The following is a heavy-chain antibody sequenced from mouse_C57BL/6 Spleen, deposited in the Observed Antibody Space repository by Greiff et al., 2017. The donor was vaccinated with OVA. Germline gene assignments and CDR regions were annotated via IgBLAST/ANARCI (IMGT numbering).Heavy chain of an antibody. J-gene: IGHJ4*01. CDR1: GYSFTDYN. Sequence: EVQLQQSGPELVKPGASVTISCKASGYSFTDYNMNWVKQSNGKSLEWIGEINPNDGTTSYNQKFKGKATLTVDQSSSTAYMQLNSLTSEDSAVYYCAREGTTVVARAMDYWGQGTSVTVSS. CDR2: INPNDGTT. V-gene: IGHV1-39*01. CDR3: AREGTTVVARAMDY. D-gene: IGHD1-1*01.